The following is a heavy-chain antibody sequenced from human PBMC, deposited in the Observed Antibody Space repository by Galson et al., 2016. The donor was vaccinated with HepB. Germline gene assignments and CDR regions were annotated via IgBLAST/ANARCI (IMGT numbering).Heavy chain of an antibody. CDR2: INAANGDT. CDR1: GYTFTTYA. V-gene: IGHV1-3*01. Sequence: SVKVSCKASGYTFTTYAMYWVRQAPGQRLEWMGWINAANGDTKYSQKLQDRGTITWDTSANTAYMELSSLRSEDTAVYYCARGHIVATVDYYYYGLDVWGQGTTVTVSS. J-gene: IGHJ6*02. D-gene: IGHD5-12*01. CDR3: ARGHIVATVDYYYYGLDV.